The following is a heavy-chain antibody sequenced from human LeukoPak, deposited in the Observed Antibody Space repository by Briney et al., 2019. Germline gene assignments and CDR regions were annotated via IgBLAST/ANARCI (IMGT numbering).Heavy chain of an antibody. CDR2: IIPIFGTA. Sequence: SVKVSCKASGGTFSSYAISWVRQAPGQGLEWMGGIIPIFGTANYAQKFQGRVTITTDESTSTAYMELSSLRSEDTAVYYCARLLYYYDSSGPHAFDIWGQGTMVTVSP. CDR3: ARLLYYYDSSGPHAFDI. V-gene: IGHV1-69*05. D-gene: IGHD3-22*01. CDR1: GGTFSSYA. J-gene: IGHJ3*02.